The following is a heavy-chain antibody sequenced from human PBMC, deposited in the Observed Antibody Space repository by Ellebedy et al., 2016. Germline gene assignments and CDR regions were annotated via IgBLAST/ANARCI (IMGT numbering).Heavy chain of an antibody. V-gene: IGHV3-15*01. CDR2: IKSKTDGGAA. CDR1: GFTFSNAW. CDR3: TTVYRYNYDSV. Sequence: GESLKISCAASGFTFSNAWMNWVRQAPGKGLEWVGRIKSKTDGGAADYAAPVKGRFTISRVDSKNTLYLQSDSLKTEDTAVYFCTTVYRYNYDSVWGQGTLVTVSS. D-gene: IGHD5-18*01. J-gene: IGHJ4*02.